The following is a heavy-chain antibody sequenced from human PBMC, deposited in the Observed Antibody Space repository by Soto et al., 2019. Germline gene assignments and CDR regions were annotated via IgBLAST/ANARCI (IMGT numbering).Heavy chain of an antibody. CDR1: GYTFTNSD. D-gene: IGHD2-15*01. Sequence: ASVKVSCKASGYTFTNSDINWVRQAPGQGLEWMGWMNPDSGHAAYAQKFQGRVTLTTSTSTSTEYVEMRSLGSEDTAVSNCARRAHCSGGICYYELDYLGQVTLGTVSS. V-gene: IGHV1-8*01. CDR2: MNPDSGHA. CDR3: ARRAHCSGGICYYELDY. J-gene: IGHJ4*02.